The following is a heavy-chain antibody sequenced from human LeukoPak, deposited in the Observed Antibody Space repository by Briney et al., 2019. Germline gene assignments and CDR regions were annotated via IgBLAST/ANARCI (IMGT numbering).Heavy chain of an antibody. D-gene: IGHD6-13*01. V-gene: IGHV3-23*01. CDR3: AKDGIAALPGDY. J-gene: IGHJ4*02. CDR2: ISGSGGST. Sequence: GGCLRLSCAASGFTFSSYAMSWVRQAPGKGLEWVSAISGSGGSTYYADSVKCRFTISRDNSKNTQYLQMNSMRAEDTAVYYCAKDGIAALPGDYWGQGTLVTVSS. CDR1: GFTFSSYA.